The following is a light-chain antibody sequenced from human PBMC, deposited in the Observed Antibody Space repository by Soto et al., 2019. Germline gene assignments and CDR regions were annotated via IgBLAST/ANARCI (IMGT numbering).Light chain of an antibody. CDR2: GAS. J-gene: IGKJ1*01. CDR3: QQYASSLT. V-gene: IGKV3-20*01. Sequence: EIVLTQSPGSLSLSLGERATLSCRASQSVDSAFFAWYQQKPGQPPRLLMYGASRRATGIPDRFSGSGSGKDFTLTISRLEPEDFAVYYCQQYASSLTFGQGTKVKI. CDR1: QSVDSAF.